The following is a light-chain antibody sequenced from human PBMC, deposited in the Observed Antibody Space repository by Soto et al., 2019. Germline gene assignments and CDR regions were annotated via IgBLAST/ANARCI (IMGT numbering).Light chain of an antibody. CDR2: ETS. J-gene: IGKJ4*01. Sequence: EVVLTQSPGALSLSPGERATLSCRASQSVDSSYFAWYQQRPGQAPRLLIYETSTRATGIPDRFSGSGSGTDFTLTVSRLEPEDFAVYFCQQYGSYPLTFGGGTKVDIK. V-gene: IGKV3-20*01. CDR1: QSVDSSY. CDR3: QQYGSYPLT.